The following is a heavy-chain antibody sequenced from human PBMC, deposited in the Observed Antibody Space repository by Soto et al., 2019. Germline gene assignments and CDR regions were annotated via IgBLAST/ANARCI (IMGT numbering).Heavy chain of an antibody. CDR2: IIPIFGTA. Sequence: QVQLVQSGAEVKKPGSSVKVSCKASGGTFSSYAISWVRQAPGQGLEWMGGIIPIFGTANYAQKFQGRVTITADKSTSTAYMELSSLRSEDTAVYYCARGGVLRFLEWPLYYYYGMDVWGQGTTVTVSS. CDR1: GGTFSSYA. J-gene: IGHJ6*02. CDR3: ARGGVLRFLEWPLYYYYGMDV. V-gene: IGHV1-69*06. D-gene: IGHD3-3*01.